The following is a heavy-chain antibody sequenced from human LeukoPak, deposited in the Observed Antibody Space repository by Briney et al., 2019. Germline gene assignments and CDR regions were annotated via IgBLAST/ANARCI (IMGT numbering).Heavy chain of an antibody. CDR2: ITPSGGT. D-gene: IGHD5-24*01. V-gene: IGHV1-2*02. J-gene: IGHJ4*02. CDR1: GYTFTSYA. CDR3: ARDRYGDGFAHFDY. Sequence: GASVKVSCKASGYTFTSYAMHWVRQAPGQGLEWMGWITPSGGTNYPQKFQGRVAITRDTSITTAYMDLSRLTSDDTAVYYCARDRYGDGFAHFDYRGQGALVTVSS.